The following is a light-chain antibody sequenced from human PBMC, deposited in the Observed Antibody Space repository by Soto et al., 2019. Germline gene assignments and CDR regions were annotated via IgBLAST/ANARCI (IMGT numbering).Light chain of an antibody. J-gene: IGKJ1*01. Sequence: DIQMTQSPSSLSASVGDRVTITCRASQGISNYLAWYHQKPGKVPKLLIYAASTLQSGVPSRFSGSGSGTHFTLTISSLQPEDVPTYYCQKYNSAPRTFGQGTKVEIK. CDR3: QKYNSAPRT. CDR2: AAS. V-gene: IGKV1-27*01. CDR1: QGISNY.